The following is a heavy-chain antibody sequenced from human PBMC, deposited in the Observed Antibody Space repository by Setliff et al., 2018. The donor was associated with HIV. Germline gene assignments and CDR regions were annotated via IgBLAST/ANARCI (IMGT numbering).Heavy chain of an antibody. J-gene: IGHJ4*02. CDR2: ISSSSSTI. CDR3: ARRIGFDY. Sequence: GGSLRLSCAASGFTFSSYSMNWVRQAPGKVLEWVSYISSSSSTIYYADSVKGRFTISRDNAKNSLYLQMNSLRAEDTAVYYCARRIGFDYWGQGTLFTVSS. D-gene: IGHD2-21*01. CDR1: GFTFSSYS. V-gene: IGHV3-48*01.